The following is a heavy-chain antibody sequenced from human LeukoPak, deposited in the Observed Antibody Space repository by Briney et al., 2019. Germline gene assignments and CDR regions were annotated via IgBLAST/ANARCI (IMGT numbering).Heavy chain of an antibody. V-gene: IGHV3-30*18. CDR2: ISYDGSNK. Sequence: PGRSLRLSCAASGFTFSSYGMHWVRQAPGKGLEWVAVISYDGSNKYYADSVKGRFTISRDNSKNTLYPQMNSLRAEDTAVYYCAKDRSGGRNGMDVWGKGTTVTVSS. J-gene: IGHJ6*04. CDR3: AKDRSGGRNGMDV. D-gene: IGHD1-26*01. CDR1: GFTFSSYG.